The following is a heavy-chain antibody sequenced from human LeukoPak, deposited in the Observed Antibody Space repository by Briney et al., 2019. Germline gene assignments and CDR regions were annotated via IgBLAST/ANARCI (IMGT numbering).Heavy chain of an antibody. J-gene: IGHJ4*02. Sequence: SETLSLTCAVYGGSFSGYYWSWIRQPPGKGLEWIGEINHSGSTNYNPSLKSRVTISVDTSKSQFSLKLSSVTAADTAVYYCASDSSGYSFDYWGQGILVTVSS. V-gene: IGHV4-34*01. CDR1: GGSFSGYY. D-gene: IGHD3-22*01. CDR2: INHSGST. CDR3: ASDSSGYSFDY.